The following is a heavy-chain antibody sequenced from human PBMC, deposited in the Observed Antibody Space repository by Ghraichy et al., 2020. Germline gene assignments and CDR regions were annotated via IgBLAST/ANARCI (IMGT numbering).Heavy chain of an antibody. V-gene: IGHV4-34*01. J-gene: IGHJ6*02. CDR2: INHSGST. CDR1: GGSFSGYY. CDR3: ARGWGYSYGYGSPPNPYYYYYGMDV. Sequence: SQTHSLTCAVYGGSFSGYYWSWIRQPPGKGLEWIGEINHSGSTNYNPSLKSRVTISVDTSKNQFSLKLSSVTAADTAVYYCARGWGYSYGYGSPPNPYYYYYGMDVWGQGTTVTVSS. D-gene: IGHD5-18*01.